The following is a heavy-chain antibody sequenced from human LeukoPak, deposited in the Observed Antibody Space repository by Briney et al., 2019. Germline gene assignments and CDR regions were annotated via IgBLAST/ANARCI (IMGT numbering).Heavy chain of an antibody. V-gene: IGHV3-53*01. Sequence: GGSLRLSCAASGFIFSDYWLSWVRQAPGKGLEWVSVIYSGGSTYYADSVKGRFTISRDNSKNTLYLQMNSLRAEDTAVYYCARESYYGSGSYYQTEYFFDYWGQGTLVTVSS. D-gene: IGHD3-10*01. CDR3: ARESYYGSGSYYQTEYFFDY. CDR1: GFIFSDYW. CDR2: IYSGGST. J-gene: IGHJ4*02.